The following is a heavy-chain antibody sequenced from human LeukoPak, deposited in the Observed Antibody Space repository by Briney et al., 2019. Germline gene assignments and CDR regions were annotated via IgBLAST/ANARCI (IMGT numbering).Heavy chain of an antibody. V-gene: IGHV3-30*02. CDR1: GFTFSNYG. D-gene: IGHD1-26*01. CDR3: AEDQSGTYSDGSDY. Sequence: GDSLRLSCTTSGFTFSNYGVHWVRQAPGKGLEFVAFIRNDASNRYYADSLKGRFTISRDNSKNTLYLQMDNLRAEDTAVYYCAEDQSGTYSDGSDYWGQGTLVIVS. J-gene: IGHJ4*02. CDR2: IRNDASNR.